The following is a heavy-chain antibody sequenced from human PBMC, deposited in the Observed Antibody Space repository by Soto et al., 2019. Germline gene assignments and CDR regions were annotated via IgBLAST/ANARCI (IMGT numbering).Heavy chain of an antibody. J-gene: IGHJ4*02. CDR1: GGSISSGTYS. Sequence: SETLSLTCTVSGGSISSGTYSWGWIRQPPGKGLEWIGNSYFTGNTHYNPSLNSRVTMSVDTSKSQFSLSLTSVTAADTAVYYCAKDLGALIAAAGPFDYWGQGTLVTVSS. D-gene: IGHD6-13*01. V-gene: IGHV4-39*02. CDR3: AKDLGALIAAAGPFDY. CDR2: SYFTGNT.